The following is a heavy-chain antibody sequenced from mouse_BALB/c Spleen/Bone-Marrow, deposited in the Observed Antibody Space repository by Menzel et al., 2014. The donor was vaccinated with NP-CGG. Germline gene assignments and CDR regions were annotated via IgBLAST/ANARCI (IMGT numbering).Heavy chain of an antibody. CDR1: GFNIKDTY. Sequence: VQLQQSGAELVKPGASVKLSCTASGFNIKDTYMHWVKQRPEQGLEWIGRIDPANDNTKYDPKFQGKATITADTSSNTAYLQLSSLTSEDTAVCYCARYYYGSSLFDYWGQGTTLTVSS. J-gene: IGHJ2*01. D-gene: IGHD1-1*01. CDR3: ARYYYGSSLFDY. CDR2: IDPANDNT. V-gene: IGHV14-3*02.